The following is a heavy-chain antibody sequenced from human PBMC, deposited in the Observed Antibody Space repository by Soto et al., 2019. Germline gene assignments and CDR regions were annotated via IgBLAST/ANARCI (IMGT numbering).Heavy chain of an antibody. J-gene: IGHJ5*02. D-gene: IGHD2-2*01. Sequence: PSETLPLTCSVSGGSISYNSYYWGWIRQPPGKGLEWVGGIFYTGTTYYSPSLKDRFTISVDTSKNSFSLNLTSVTAADTAVYFCARIVVVAPVANAWGQGTLVTVSS. V-gene: IGHV4-39*02. CDR3: ARIVVVAPVANA. CDR2: IFYTGTT. CDR1: GGSISYNSYY.